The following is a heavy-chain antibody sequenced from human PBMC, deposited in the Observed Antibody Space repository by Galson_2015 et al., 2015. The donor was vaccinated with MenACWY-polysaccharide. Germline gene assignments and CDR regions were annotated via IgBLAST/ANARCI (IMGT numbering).Heavy chain of an antibody. CDR2: IYYRGNT. J-gene: IGHJ3*01. V-gene: IGHV4-39*01. CDR3: ARAPTPYCSSTSCFNKYAFDV. D-gene: IGHD2-2*01. Sequence: IRQPPGKGLEWIGIIYYRGNTYYNPSLESRVTISVDTSNNQFSLMLSSVTAADTALYYCARAPTPYCSSTSCFNKYAFDVWGQGTMVTVSS.